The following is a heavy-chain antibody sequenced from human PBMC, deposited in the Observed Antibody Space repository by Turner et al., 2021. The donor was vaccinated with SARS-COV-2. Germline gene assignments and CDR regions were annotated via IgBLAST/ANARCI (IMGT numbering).Heavy chain of an antibody. Sequence: QVQLVQSGAEVKKPGASVKVTCKVSGYTLIELSMHWVRQAPGKGLEWMGGFDPEDGETIYALKCQGRVTMTEDTSTDTAYMELSSLRSEDTAVYYCATAPANYYESSCSKGFYYYYYVMDVWGQGTTVTVSS. D-gene: IGHD3-22*01. CDR2: FDPEDGET. CDR3: ATAPANYYESSCSKGFYYYYYVMDV. J-gene: IGHJ6*02. CDR1: GYTLIELS. V-gene: IGHV1-24*01.